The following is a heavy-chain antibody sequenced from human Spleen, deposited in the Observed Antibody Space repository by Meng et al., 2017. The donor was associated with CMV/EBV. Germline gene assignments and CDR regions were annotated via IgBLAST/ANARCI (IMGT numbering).Heavy chain of an antibody. CDR3: ARDRCTAY. CDR2: INPNSGGT. V-gene: IGHV1-2*02. CDR1: GYTFTGYY. D-gene: IGHD3-16*02. Sequence: ASVKVSCKASGYTFTGYYIHWVRRAPGQGLEWMGWINPNSGGTKYAQKFQGRVTMSSDTSINTAYMELNSLISDDTAVYYCARDRCTAYWGQGTLVTVSS. J-gene: IGHJ4*02.